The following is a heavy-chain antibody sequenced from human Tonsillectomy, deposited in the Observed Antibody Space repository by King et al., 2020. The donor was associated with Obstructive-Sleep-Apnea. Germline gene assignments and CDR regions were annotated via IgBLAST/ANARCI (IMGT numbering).Heavy chain of an antibody. D-gene: IGHD3-10*01. V-gene: IGHV5-51*01. J-gene: IGHJ4*02. CDR1: GYSFTSFW. CDR2: IYPGDSRT. CDR3: ARREPWTMVFDY. Sequence: QLVQSGAEVKKPGESLKISCKGSGYSFTSFWIGWVRQMPGKGLEWMGIIYPGDSRTKYSPSFQGQVTISVDRSIDTVYLQWSSLKASHTAMYYCARREPWTMVFDYWGQGTLVTVSS.